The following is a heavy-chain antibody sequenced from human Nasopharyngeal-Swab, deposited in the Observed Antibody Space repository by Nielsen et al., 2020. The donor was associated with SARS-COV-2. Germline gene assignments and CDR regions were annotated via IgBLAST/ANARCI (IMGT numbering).Heavy chain of an antibody. D-gene: IGHD5-12*01. V-gene: IGHV3-48*04. CDR2: ITSGNSV. Sequence: GESLKISCAASGFTFSIHPMNWVRQAPGKGLQWISYITSGNSVQYADSVRGRFTISRDNAKNSLYLQMNSLTAEDTAVYYCARERGGGYGDYWGQGTLVTVSS. CDR3: ARERGGGYGDY. J-gene: IGHJ4*02. CDR1: GFTFSIHP.